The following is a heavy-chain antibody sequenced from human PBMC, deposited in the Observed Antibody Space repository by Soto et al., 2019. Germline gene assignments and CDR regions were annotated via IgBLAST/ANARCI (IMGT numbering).Heavy chain of an antibody. V-gene: IGHV3-30*09. D-gene: IGHD6-19*01. CDR2: ISYGSTYK. J-gene: IGHJ4*02. CDR3: ARARSSGWHYLDL. Sequence: QVQLVESGGEGVKPGRSWQVSFQAPGSTLKTFPIHWARKAQGRGLEGVAVISYGSTYKYYADSVKGRFAISRDDSKNTLSLQMNNLTVGDTAVYYCARARSSGWHYLDLWGQGTLVTVSS. CDR1: GSTLKTFP.